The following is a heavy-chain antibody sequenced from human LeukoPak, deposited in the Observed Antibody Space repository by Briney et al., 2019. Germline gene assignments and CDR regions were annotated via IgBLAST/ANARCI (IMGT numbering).Heavy chain of an antibody. CDR1: GYSISSGYY. Sequence: SETLSLTCTVSGYSISSGYYWGWIRQPPGKGLEWIGEINHSGSTNYNPSLKSRVTISVDTSKNQFSLKLSSVTAADTAVYYCARHWYFDLWGRGTLVTVSS. V-gene: IGHV4-38-2*02. CDR3: ARHWYFDL. J-gene: IGHJ2*01. CDR2: INHSGST.